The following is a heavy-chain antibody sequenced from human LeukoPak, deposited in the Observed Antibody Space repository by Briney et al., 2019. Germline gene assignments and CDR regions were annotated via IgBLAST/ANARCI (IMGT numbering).Heavy chain of an antibody. Sequence: APVKVSCKASGYTFTSYGISWVRQAPGQGLEWMGWISAYNGNTNYAQKLQGRVTMTTDTSTSTAYMELRSLRSDDTAVYYCARSYCTNGVCNTGLLGYYYYYMDVWGKGTTVTVSS. J-gene: IGHJ6*03. CDR3: ARSYCTNGVCNTGLLGYYYYYMDV. V-gene: IGHV1-18*01. CDR2: ISAYNGNT. CDR1: GYTFTSYG. D-gene: IGHD2-8*01.